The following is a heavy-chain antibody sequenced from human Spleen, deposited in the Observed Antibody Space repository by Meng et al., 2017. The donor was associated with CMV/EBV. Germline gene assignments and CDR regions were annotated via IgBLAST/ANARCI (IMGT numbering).Heavy chain of an antibody. Sequence: ASGFGCSNNWMSWVRQAPGKGLEWGGRIKGKTDGGTTDYAVPQKGRFTISRDDSKNTLYLHMNSLKTEDTAIYYCTKYSSAGYFDYWGQGTLVTVSS. J-gene: IGHJ4*02. CDR2: IKGKTDGGTT. D-gene: IGHD5-18*01. CDR1: GFGCSNNW. CDR3: TKYSSAGYFDY. V-gene: IGHV3-15*01.